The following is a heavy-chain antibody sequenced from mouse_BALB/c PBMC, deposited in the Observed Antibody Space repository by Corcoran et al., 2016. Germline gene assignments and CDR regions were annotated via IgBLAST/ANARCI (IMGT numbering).Heavy chain of an antibody. V-gene: IGHV1-77*01. CDR1: GYTFTDYY. J-gene: IGHJ3*01. CDR3: ASTGTGAWFAY. CDR2: IYPGSGNT. D-gene: IGHD4-1*01. Sequence: VQLQQSGAELARPGASVKLSCKASGYTFTDYYINWVKQRTGQGLEWIGEIYPGSGNTYYNEKFKGKATLTADKSSSTAYMQLSSLTSEDSAVYFCASTGTGAWFAYWGQGTLVTVSA.